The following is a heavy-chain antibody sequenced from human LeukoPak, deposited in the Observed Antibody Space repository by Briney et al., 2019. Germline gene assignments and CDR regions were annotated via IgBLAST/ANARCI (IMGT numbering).Heavy chain of an antibody. D-gene: IGHD4-23*01. J-gene: IGHJ4*02. CDR3: ARVYGGNSPDY. CDR2: IIPIFGTA. CDR1: GGTFSSYA. Sequence: EASVKVSCKASGGTFSSYAISWVRQAPGQGLEWTGGIIPIFGTANYAQKFQGRVTITADESTSTAYMELSSLRSEDTAVYYCARVYGGNSPDYWGQGTLVTVSS. V-gene: IGHV1-69*13.